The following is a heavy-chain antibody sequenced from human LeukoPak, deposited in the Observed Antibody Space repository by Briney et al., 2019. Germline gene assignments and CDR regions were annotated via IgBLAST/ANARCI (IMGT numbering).Heavy chain of an antibody. CDR2: INHSGST. V-gene: IGHV4-34*01. CDR1: GGSFSGYY. D-gene: IGHD5-12*01. CDR3: ARYDYYYHYGMDV. J-gene: IGHJ6*04. Sequence: SETLSLTCAVYGGSFSGYYWSWIRQPPGKGLEWIGEINHSGSTNYNPSLKSRVTISVDTSKNQFSLKLSSVTAADTAVYYCARYDYYYHYGMDVWGKGTTVTVSS.